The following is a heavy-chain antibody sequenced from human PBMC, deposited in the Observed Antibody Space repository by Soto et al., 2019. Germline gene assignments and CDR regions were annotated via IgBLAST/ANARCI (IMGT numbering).Heavy chain of an antibody. J-gene: IGHJ6*02. CDR2: ISAYNGDT. Sequence: QVQLVQSGGEVKKPGASVKVSCKASGYTFTTYDLSWVRQAPGQGLEWMGWISAYNGDTNYAQNLHGRVTMTTDPSTSTAYMELRSLRSDDTAVYYCARVIGYYYHMDVWGQGTTVTVSS. D-gene: IGHD3-22*01. V-gene: IGHV1-18*01. CDR1: GYTFTTYD. CDR3: ARVIGYYYHMDV.